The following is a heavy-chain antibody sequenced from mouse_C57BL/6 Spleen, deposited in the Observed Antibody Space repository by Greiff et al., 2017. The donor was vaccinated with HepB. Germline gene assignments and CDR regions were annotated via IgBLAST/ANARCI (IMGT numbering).Heavy chain of an antibody. Sequence: QVQLKQPGAELVMPGASVKLSCKASGYTFTSYWMHWVKQRPGQGLEWIGEIDPSDSYTNYNQKFKGKSTLTVDKSSSTAYMQLSSLTSEDSAVYYCATLWLRRAMDYWGQGTSVTVSS. CDR2: IDPSDSYT. V-gene: IGHV1-69*01. CDR1: GYTFTSYW. CDR3: ATLWLRRAMDY. J-gene: IGHJ4*01. D-gene: IGHD2-2*01.